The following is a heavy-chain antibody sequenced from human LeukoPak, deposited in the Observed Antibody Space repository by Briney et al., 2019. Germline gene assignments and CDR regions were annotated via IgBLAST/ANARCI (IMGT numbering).Heavy chain of an antibody. CDR2: IRYGGSNK. Sequence: PGGSLRLSCAASGFTFSSYGMHWVRQAPGKGLEWVAFIRYGGSNKYYADSVKGRFTISRDNSKNTLYLQMNSLRAEDTAVYYCAKSQDQLLVYYFDYWGQGTLVTVSS. J-gene: IGHJ4*02. V-gene: IGHV3-30*02. CDR3: AKSQDQLLVYYFDY. D-gene: IGHD2-2*01. CDR1: GFTFSSYG.